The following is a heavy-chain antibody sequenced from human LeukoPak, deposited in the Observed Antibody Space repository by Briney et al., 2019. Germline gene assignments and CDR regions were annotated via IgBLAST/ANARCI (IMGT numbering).Heavy chain of an antibody. D-gene: IGHD3-10*01. V-gene: IGHV1-69*06. CDR1: GGTFSSYA. Sequence: SVKASCKASGGTFSSYAISWVRQAPGQGLEWMGGIIPIFGTANYAQKFQGRVTITADKSTSTAYMELSSLRSEDTAVYYCARSREQEWILWFGREDWFDPWGQGTLVTVSS. CDR2: IIPIFGTA. J-gene: IGHJ5*02. CDR3: ARSREQEWILWFGREDWFDP.